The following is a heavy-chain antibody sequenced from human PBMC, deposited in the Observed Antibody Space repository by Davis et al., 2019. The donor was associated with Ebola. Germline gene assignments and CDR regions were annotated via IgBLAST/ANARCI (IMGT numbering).Heavy chain of an antibody. CDR3: ARYGLRYFDWLPPPYGMDV. D-gene: IGHD3-9*01. CDR2: IYYSGST. V-gene: IGHV4-31*03. CDR1: GGSISSGGYY. J-gene: IGHJ6*02. Sequence: SETLSLTCTVSGGSISSGGYYWSWIRQHPGKGLEWIGYIYYSGSTYYNPSLKSRVTISVETSKNQFSLKLSSVTAADTAVYYCARYGLRYFDWLPPPYGMDVWGQGTTVTVSS.